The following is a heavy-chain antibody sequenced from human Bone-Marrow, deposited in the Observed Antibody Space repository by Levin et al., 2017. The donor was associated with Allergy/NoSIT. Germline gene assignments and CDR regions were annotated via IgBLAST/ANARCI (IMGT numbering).Heavy chain of an antibody. D-gene: IGHD3-3*01. V-gene: IGHV1-2*06. CDR3: ARGEVLRFLEGFLVDY. CDR1: GYTFTGYY. CDR2: INPNSGGT. J-gene: IGHJ4*02. Sequence: ASVKVSCKASGYTFTGYYMHWVRQAPGQGLEWMGRINPNSGGTNYAQKFQGRVTMTRDTSISTAYMELSRLRSDDTAVYYCARGEVLRFLEGFLVDYWGQGTLVTVSS.